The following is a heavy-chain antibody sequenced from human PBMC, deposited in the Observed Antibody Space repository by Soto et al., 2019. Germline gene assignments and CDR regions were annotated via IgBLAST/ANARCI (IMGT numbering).Heavy chain of an antibody. Sequence: GLSRRRSCAASGFTLSGYVLQWVLHAPGKGLEWVALRSYEGSDKNYGDCAKGRFTISRDNSKNTLYLQIDSLRAEATDMYYCETGRKWELIYGMYVWGQGTTVTVSS. CDR3: ETGRKWELIYGMYV. D-gene: IGHD1-26*01. J-gene: IGHJ6*02. V-gene: IGHV3-30-3*01. CDR2: RSYEGSDK. CDR1: GFTLSGYV.